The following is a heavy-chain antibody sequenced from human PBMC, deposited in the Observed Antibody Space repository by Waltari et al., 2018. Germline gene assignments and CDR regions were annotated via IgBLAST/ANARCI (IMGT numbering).Heavy chain of an antibody. Sequence: QVQLVQSGAEVKKPGASVKVSCKASGYTFTSYDINWVRQATGQGLEWMGWMNPNSGNTGYAQKVQGRVTMTRNTSISTAYMELSSLRSEDTAVYYCARVRRNKYSYGSNWFDPWGQGTLVTVSS. CDR2: MNPNSGNT. D-gene: IGHD5-18*01. CDR1: GYTFTSYD. J-gene: IGHJ5*02. V-gene: IGHV1-8*01. CDR3: ARVRRNKYSYGSNWFDP.